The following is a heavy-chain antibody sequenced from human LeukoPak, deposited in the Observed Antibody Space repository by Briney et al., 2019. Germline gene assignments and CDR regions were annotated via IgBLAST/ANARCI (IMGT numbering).Heavy chain of an antibody. CDR1: GGSISSGDYY. V-gene: IGHV4-30-4*01. Sequence: SETLSLTCTVSGGSISSGDYYWSWIRQPPGTGLEWIGYIYYSGSTYYNPSLKSRVTISVDTSKTQFSLKLSSVTAADTAVYYCARGLWFGELLGWGQGTLVTVSS. J-gene: IGHJ4*02. D-gene: IGHD3-10*01. CDR2: IYYSGST. CDR3: ARGLWFGELLG.